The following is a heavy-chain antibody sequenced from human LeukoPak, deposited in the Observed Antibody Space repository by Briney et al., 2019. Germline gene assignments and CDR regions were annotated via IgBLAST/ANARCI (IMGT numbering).Heavy chain of an antibody. J-gene: IGHJ3*02. CDR1: GGSISGYY. Sequence: SETLSLTCTVSGGSISGYYWSWIRQPPGKGLEWIGYIYYSGITNYNPSLKSRVTISVDTSKNQFSLKLSSVTAADTAVYYCAREEGIQLGDAFDIWGQGTMVTVSS. D-gene: IGHD5-18*01. CDR2: IYYSGIT. V-gene: IGHV4-59*01. CDR3: AREEGIQLGDAFDI.